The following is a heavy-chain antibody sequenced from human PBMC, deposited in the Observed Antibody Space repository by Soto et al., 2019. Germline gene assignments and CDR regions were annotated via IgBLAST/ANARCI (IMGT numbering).Heavy chain of an antibody. Sequence: GGSLRLSCAASGFTFTNAWMNWVRQDPGKGLEWVGRIKTKADGGTTDYAAPVEGRFTISRDDSKITLYLQMNSLKTEDTAVYYCTTDSRWAVAGSPTQDYWGQGTLVTVSS. CDR1: GFTFTNAW. J-gene: IGHJ4*02. CDR3: TTDSRWAVAGSPTQDY. D-gene: IGHD6-19*01. CDR2: IKTKADGGTT. V-gene: IGHV3-15*07.